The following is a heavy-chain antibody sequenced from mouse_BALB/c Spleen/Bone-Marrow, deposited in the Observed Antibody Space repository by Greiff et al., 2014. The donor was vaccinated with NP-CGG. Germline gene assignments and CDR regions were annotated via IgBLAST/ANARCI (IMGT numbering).Heavy chain of an antibody. Sequence: VQLQQPGGGLVQPGGSLRLSCATSGFTLTDYYMSWVRQPPGKALEWLGFIRNKAKGYTTEYSASVKGRFTISRDNSQSILYLQMTTLRPEYSATYYCARDIEGNYSYWYLDVWGAGTTVTVSS. CDR1: GFTLTDYY. CDR2: IRNKAKGYTT. V-gene: IGHV7-3*02. J-gene: IGHJ1*01. CDR3: ARDIEGNYSYWYLDV. D-gene: IGHD2-1*01.